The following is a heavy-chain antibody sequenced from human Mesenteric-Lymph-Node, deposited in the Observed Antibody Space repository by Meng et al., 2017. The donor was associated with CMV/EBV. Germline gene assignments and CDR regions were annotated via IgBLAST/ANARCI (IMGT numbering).Heavy chain of an antibody. D-gene: IGHD3-10*01. CDR2: INDDGSEK. CDR3: VSEGSRSY. V-gene: IGHV3-7*03. CDR1: GFTFSSYV. J-gene: IGHJ4*02. Sequence: GGSLRLSCAASGFTFSSYVMTWVRQAPGKGLEWVANINDDGSEKYYVDSVKGRFTISRDNARNSLYLQMNSLRAEDTAVYYCVSEGSRSYWGQGTLVTVSS.